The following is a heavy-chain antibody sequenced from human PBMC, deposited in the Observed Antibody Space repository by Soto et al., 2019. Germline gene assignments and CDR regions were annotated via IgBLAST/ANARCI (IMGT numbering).Heavy chain of an antibody. CDR1: GYSFTSYW. D-gene: IGHD3-22*01. V-gene: IGHV5-10-1*01. J-gene: IGHJ3*02. CDR3: ARHLGPNYYDSSGTAGFDAFDI. CDR2: IDPSDSYT. Sequence: PGESLKISCKGSGYSFTSYWISWVRQMPGKGLEWMGRIDPSDSYTNYSPSFQGHVTISADKSISTAYLQWSSLKASDTAMYYCARHLGPNYYDSSGTAGFDAFDIWGQGTMVTVS.